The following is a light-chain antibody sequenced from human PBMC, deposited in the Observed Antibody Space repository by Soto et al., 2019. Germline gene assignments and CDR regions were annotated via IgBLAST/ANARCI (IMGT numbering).Light chain of an antibody. CDR3: SSYTSSSTLGV. CDR1: SSDVGGYNY. Sequence: QSALTQPASVSGSPGQSITISCTGTSSDVGGYNYVSWYQQHPGKAPKLMIYEVSNRPSGVSNRFSGSKSGSTASLTISGLQAEDEDDYYCSSYTSSSTLGVFGGGTKVTVL. J-gene: IGLJ3*02. V-gene: IGLV2-14*01. CDR2: EVS.